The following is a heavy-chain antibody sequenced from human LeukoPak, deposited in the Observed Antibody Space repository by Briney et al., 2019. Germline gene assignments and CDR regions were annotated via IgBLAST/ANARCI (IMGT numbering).Heavy chain of an antibody. CDR1: GFTFSSYA. Sequence: GGSLRLSCAASGFTFSSYAMHWVRQAPGKGLLWVAGISYDGTNEYYAHSVKGRFTISRDNSKNTLYLQMSSLRAEDTAVYYCARAYSSGWTGGIFVFGYWGQGTLVTVSS. CDR3: ARAYSSGWTGGIFVFGY. J-gene: IGHJ4*02. D-gene: IGHD6-19*01. V-gene: IGHV3-30-3*01. CDR2: ISYDGTNE.